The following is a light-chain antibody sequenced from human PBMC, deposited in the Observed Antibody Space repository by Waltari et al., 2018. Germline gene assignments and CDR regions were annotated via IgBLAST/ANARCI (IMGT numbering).Light chain of an antibody. Sequence: IQVTQSTSSLSASVGDRVTITCQANQDISNFLNWYQQKPGKATKVLIYAASNLATGVPFRFSWDGSGTDFTFTISSLQPEDIATYYCQQYNNFPVTFGGGTKVEIK. V-gene: IGKV1-33*01. CDR3: QQYNNFPVT. CDR1: QDISNF. J-gene: IGKJ4*01. CDR2: AAS.